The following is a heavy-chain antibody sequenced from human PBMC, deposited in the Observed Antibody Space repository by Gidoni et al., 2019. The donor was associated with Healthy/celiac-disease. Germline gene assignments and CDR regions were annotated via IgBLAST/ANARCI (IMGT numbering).Heavy chain of an antibody. CDR1: GFTFSSYS. D-gene: IGHD3-22*01. Sequence: EVQLVVSGGGLVQPGGSLCLSCAASGFTFSSYSLNWVRQAPGKGLEWVSYISSSSSTIYYADSVKGRLTISRDNAKNSLYLQMNSLRAEDTAVYYCARGSYYYDSSGYYHNYYFDYWGQGTLVTVSS. V-gene: IGHV3-48*01. J-gene: IGHJ4*02. CDR3: ARGSYYYDSSGYYHNYYFDY. CDR2: ISSSSSTI.